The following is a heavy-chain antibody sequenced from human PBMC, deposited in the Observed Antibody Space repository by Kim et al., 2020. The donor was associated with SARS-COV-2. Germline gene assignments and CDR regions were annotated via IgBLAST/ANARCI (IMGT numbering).Heavy chain of an antibody. V-gene: IGHV1-46*01. Sequence: ASVKVSCKASGYTFTSYYMHWVRQAPGQGLEWMGIINPSGGSTSYAQKFQGRVTMTRDTSTSTVYMELSSLRSEDTAVYYCARAVGGSSWYSNWFDPWGQGTLVTVSS. D-gene: IGHD6-13*01. CDR1: GYTFTSYY. J-gene: IGHJ5*02. CDR2: INPSGGST. CDR3: ARAVGGSSWYSNWFDP.